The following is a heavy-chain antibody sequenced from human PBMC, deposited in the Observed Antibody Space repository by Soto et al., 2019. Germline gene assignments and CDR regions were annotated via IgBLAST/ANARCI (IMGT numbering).Heavy chain of an antibody. CDR3: ARKYDILTGPDY. V-gene: IGHV4-38-2*01. D-gene: IGHD3-9*01. CDR2: IYHSGST. CDR1: GYFISSGYY. J-gene: IGHJ4*02. Sequence: SETLSLTCAVSGYFISSGYYWGWIRQPPGKGLEWIGSIYHSGSTYYNPSLKSRVTISVDTSKNQFSLKLSSVTAADTAVYYCARKYDILTGPDYWGQGTLVTVSS.